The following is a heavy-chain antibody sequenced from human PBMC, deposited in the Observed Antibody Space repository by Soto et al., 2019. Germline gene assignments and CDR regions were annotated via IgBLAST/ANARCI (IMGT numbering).Heavy chain of an antibody. V-gene: IGHV1-69*08. Sequence: QVHLEQSGSEVKKPGSTVKVSCKASGVAFSSFSLSWIRQAPGQGLEWIGRIIPIFGTTNYSQKFQDRGTLTGDTSTSTVDLERRGLTSDDTAIYYCARMAVAGGSWGQGPLVIVSS. J-gene: IGHJ5*02. CDR2: IIPIFGTT. CDR1: GVAFSSFS. CDR3: ARMAVAGGS. D-gene: IGHD6-19*01.